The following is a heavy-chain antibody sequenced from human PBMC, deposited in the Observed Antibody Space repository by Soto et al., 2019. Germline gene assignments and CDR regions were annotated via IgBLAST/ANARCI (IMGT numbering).Heavy chain of an antibody. D-gene: IGHD1-20*01. CDR3: ARAHNWNPQAY. CDR1: GYTFTSYG. Sequence: GASVKVSCKASGYTFTSYGISLVRQAPGQGLEWXGWXXAXXXXXNXXXKLQGRVTMTTDTSTSTAYMELRSLRSDDTAVYYCARAHNWNPQAYWGQGTLVTVSS. J-gene: IGHJ4*02. CDR2: XXAXXXXX. V-gene: IGHV1-18*01.